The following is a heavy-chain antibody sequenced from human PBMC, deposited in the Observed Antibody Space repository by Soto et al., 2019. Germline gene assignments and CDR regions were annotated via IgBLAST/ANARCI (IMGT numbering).Heavy chain of an antibody. CDR2: ISGSGGST. V-gene: IGHV3-23*01. Sequence: AGGSLRLSCAACGFTFSSYAMNWVRQAPGKGLEWVSSISGSGGSTYYANSVKGRFTISRDKSRNTLYLQMNSLRAEDTAVYYCAKNYGSSAYSLPNAFDIWGQGTMVIVSS. J-gene: IGHJ3*02. CDR1: GFTFSSYA. CDR3: AKNYGSSAYSLPNAFDI. D-gene: IGHD3-22*01.